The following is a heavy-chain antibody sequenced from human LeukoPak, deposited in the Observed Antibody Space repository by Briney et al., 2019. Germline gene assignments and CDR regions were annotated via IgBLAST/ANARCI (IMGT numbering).Heavy chain of an antibody. CDR3: ARQGHYGDYPKFDY. CDR1: GYSISSGYY. J-gene: IGHJ4*02. V-gene: IGHV4-38-2*02. D-gene: IGHD4-17*01. CDR2: IYYSGST. Sequence: SETLSLTCTVSGYSISSGYYWGWIRQPPGKGLEWIGSIYYSGSTYYNPSLKSRVTISVDTSKNQFSLKLSSVTATDTAVYYCARQGHYGDYPKFDYWGQGTLVTVSS.